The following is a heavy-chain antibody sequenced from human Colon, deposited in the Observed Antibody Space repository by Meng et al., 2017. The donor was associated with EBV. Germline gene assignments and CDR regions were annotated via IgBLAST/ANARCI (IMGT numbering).Heavy chain of an antibody. CDR1: GDSISSGGYY. Sequence: QVQLQESGPGLVKPSGTLSLTCAVSGDSISSGGYYWTWIRQHPGKGLEWFGHIYYSGSTFYNPSLKRRVIISIDTSKNQFSLNLRSVTAADTAVYYCARVSSGWDYFDYWGQGTLVTVPS. V-gene: IGHV4-31*11. CDR2: IYYSGST. CDR3: ARVSSGWDYFDY. J-gene: IGHJ4*02. D-gene: IGHD6-19*01.